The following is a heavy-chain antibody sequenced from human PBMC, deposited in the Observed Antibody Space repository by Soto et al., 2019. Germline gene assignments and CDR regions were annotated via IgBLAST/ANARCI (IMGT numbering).Heavy chain of an antibody. V-gene: IGHV4-59*08. Sequence: SETLSLTCTVSGDPISSYYWSWIRQPPGEGLEWIGYVYFSRGGNYNPSLKSRVTTSLDTSKNQLYLQLTSVTAADTAVYYCARRTRGDTAGFDYWGRGTLVTVSS. CDR3: ARRTRGDTAGFDY. CDR1: GDPISSYY. CDR2: VYFSRGG. J-gene: IGHJ4*02. D-gene: IGHD4-17*01.